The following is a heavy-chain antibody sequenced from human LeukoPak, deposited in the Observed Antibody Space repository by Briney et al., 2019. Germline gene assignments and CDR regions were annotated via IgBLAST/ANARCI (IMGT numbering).Heavy chain of an antibody. CDR1: GFTFSTYA. J-gene: IGHJ4*02. V-gene: IGHV3-64*01. CDR3: ARQNSGIYRRAYDY. CDR2: ISSNGGST. D-gene: IGHD1-26*01. Sequence: GGSLRLSCAASGFTFSTYAMHWVRQAPGKGLEYVSGISSNGGSTYYANSVKGRFTISRDTSKHTLYLQRGSVRAEDMAVYYCARQNSGIYRRAYDYWGQGTLVTVSS.